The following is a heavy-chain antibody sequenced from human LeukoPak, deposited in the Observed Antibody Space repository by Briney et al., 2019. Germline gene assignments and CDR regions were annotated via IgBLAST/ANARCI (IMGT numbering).Heavy chain of an antibody. Sequence: PSETLSLTCAVSGVSMGSGGYSWSWVRLPPGKGLEWIGYIYHSGSSSYNPSLKSRVTIPMDRSKNQFSLRLTSVTAADTAVYYCVSAYYGGDCYHSLLANWGQGILVTVSS. CDR1: GVSMGSGGYS. V-gene: IGHV4-30-2*01. D-gene: IGHD2-21*02. CDR2: IYHSGSS. CDR3: VSAYYGGDCYHSLLAN. J-gene: IGHJ4*02.